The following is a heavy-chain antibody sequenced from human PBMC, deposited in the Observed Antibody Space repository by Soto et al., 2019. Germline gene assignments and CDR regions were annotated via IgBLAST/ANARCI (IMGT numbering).Heavy chain of an antibody. CDR2: MNEDGGTT. D-gene: IGHD3-10*01. J-gene: IGHJ6*02. Sequence: EVRLVESGGGLVRPGGSLRLSCAASGFTFSSYWMHWVRQAPGKGLVWVSRMNEDGGTTDYADSVKGRFTISRDNAKNTLYLQMNSLRVEDTAFYYCASDLSGRADVWGQGTTVTVSS. V-gene: IGHV3-74*02. CDR3: ASDLSGRADV. CDR1: GFTFSSYW.